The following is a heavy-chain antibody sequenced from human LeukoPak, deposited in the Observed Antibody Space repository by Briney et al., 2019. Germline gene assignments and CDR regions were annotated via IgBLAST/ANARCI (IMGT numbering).Heavy chain of an antibody. J-gene: IGHJ4*02. Sequence: GGSLRLSCAASGFTLTYYAMHWVRQAPGKGLEWVAVTSYDGNKKYYADSVKGRFTISRDSSKNTLYLQMSSLRAEDTAVYYCARTSKYCGGSCWYFDYWGPGTLVTGSS. CDR2: TSYDGNKK. V-gene: IGHV3-30*15. CDR1: GFTLTYYA. D-gene: IGHD2-15*01. CDR3: ARTSKYCGGSCWYFDY.